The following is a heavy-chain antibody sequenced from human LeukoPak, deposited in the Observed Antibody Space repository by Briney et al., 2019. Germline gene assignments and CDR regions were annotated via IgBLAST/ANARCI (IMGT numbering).Heavy chain of an antibody. Sequence: GGSLRLSCAASGFTFSSYAMSWVRQAPGKGLEWVSAISGSGGSTYYADSAKGRFTISRDNSKNTLYLQMNSLRAEDTAVYYCAKDRHYDTVYFQHWGQGTLVTVSS. V-gene: IGHV3-23*01. CDR2: ISGSGGST. CDR3: AKDRHYDTVYFQH. D-gene: IGHD3-22*01. J-gene: IGHJ1*01. CDR1: GFTFSSYA.